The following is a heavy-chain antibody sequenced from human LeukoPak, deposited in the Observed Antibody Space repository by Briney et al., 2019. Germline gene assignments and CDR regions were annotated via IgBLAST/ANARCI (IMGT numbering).Heavy chain of an antibody. CDR3: ARTVWALGKHAKTLDY. CDR2: IIPIFGTA. V-gene: IGHV1-69*06. D-gene: IGHD1-26*01. Sequence: ASVKVSCKASGGTFSSYAISWVRQAPGQGLEWMGGIIPIFGTANYAQKFQGRVTITADKSTSTAYMELSSLRSEDTAAYYCARTVWALGKHAKTLDYWGQGTLVTVSS. CDR1: GGTFSSYA. J-gene: IGHJ4*02.